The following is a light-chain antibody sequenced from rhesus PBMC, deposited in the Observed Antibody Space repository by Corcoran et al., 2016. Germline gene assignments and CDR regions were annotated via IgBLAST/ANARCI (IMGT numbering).Light chain of an antibody. V-gene: IGKV1-74*01. Sequence: DIQVSQSPSYLSASVGDRVTITCRASENVNNYLNWYQQKPGKAPKLLISKASTLLSGVPSRFSGSGSGTDYTCTISSLQPEDVASYYCQQGYGTPFTFGPGTKLDIK. CDR3: QQGYGTPFT. CDR1: ENVNNY. J-gene: IGKJ3*01. CDR2: KAS.